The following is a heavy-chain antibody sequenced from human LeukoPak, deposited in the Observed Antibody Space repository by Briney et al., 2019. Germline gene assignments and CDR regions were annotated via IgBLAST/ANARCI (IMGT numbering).Heavy chain of an antibody. D-gene: IGHD6-19*01. J-gene: IGHJ6*03. CDR1: GASISSGDYY. V-gene: IGHV4-30-4*01. CDR3: ARGTYSGSSYYYYIHV. Sequence: SETLSLTCNVSGASISSGDYYWSWIRQPPGKGLGWIGYISKSGGTYYNPSVSRRLTISRDTSKNQFSVRLSSVTAADTAVYYCARGTYSGSSYYYYIHVWGKGTTVTVSS. CDR2: ISKSGGT.